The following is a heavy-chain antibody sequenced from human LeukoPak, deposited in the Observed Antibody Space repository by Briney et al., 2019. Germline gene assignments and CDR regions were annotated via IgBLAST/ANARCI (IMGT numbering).Heavy chain of an antibody. D-gene: IGHD2-2*01. J-gene: IGHJ5*02. CDR2: IYYSGST. V-gene: IGHV4-59*01. Sequence: SETLSLTCTVSGGSISSYYWSWIRQPPGKGLEWIGYIYYSGSTNYNPSLKSRVTISVDTSKNQFSLKLRSVTAADTAVYYCAREDVPSSWFDPWGQGTLVTVSS. CDR1: GGSISSYY. CDR3: AREDVPSSWFDP.